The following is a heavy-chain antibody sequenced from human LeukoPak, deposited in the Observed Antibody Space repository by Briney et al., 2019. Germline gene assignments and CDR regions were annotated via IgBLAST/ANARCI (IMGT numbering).Heavy chain of an antibody. CDR3: ARHYWTTVTTARFDP. CDR1: GGSISSYY. V-gene: IGHV4-4*07. D-gene: IGHD4-17*01. Sequence: PSETLSLTCTVSGGSISSYYWSWIRQPAGKGLEWIGRIYTSGSTNYNPSLKSRVTMSVDTSKNQFSLKLSSVTAADTAVYYCARHYWTTVTTARFDPWGQGTLVTVSS. J-gene: IGHJ5*02. CDR2: IYTSGST.